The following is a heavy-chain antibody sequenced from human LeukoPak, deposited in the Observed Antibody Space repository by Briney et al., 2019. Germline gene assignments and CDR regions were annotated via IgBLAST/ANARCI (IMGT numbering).Heavy chain of an antibody. CDR1: GGSISSSSYY. V-gene: IGHV4-39*07. D-gene: IGHD6-19*01. Sequence: SETMSLTCTVSGGSISSSSYYWGWIRQPPGKGREWCGSIYYSGTTYYNPSLKRRVTISVDTSKNQFSLKLTSVTAADTAVYYCARDHLGYSSGWYPFDYWGQGTLVTVSS. CDR3: ARDHLGYSSGWYPFDY. CDR2: IYYSGTT. J-gene: IGHJ4*02.